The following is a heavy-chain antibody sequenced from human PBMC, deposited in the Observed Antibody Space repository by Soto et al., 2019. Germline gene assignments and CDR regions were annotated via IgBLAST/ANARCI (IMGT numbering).Heavy chain of an antibody. CDR3: AREHLVYYYYYGMDV. J-gene: IGHJ6*02. CDR2: ISYDGSNK. Sequence: QVQLVESGGGVVQPGRSLRLSCAASGFTFSSYAMHWVRQAPGKGLEWVAVISYDGSNKYYADSVKGRFTISRDNSKNTLYLQMNSLRAEDTAVYYCAREHLVYYYYYGMDVWGQGTTVTVSS. D-gene: IGHD6-13*01. V-gene: IGHV3-30-3*01. CDR1: GFTFSSYA.